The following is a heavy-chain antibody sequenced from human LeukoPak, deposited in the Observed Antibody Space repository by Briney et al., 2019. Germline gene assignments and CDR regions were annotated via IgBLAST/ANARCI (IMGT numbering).Heavy chain of an antibody. CDR1: GFSFSSCS. CDR2: ISSGGRYI. CDR3: ARVSACSSSDSCYSGY. V-gene: IGHV3-21*01. J-gene: IGHJ4*02. Sequence: GGSLRLSCTGSGFSFSSCSMNWVRQTPGKGLEWVSFISSGGRYIYYADSVKGRFTVSRDNAKNSLYLQMNSLRAEDTAVYYCARVSACSSSDSCYSGYWGQGTLVTVSS. D-gene: IGHD2-15*01.